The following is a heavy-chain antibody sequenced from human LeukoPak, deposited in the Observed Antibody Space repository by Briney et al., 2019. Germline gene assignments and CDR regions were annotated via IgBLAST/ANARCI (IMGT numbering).Heavy chain of an antibody. V-gene: IGHV3-30*03. CDR2: ISYDGSNQ. CDR1: GFTFSIYG. Sequence: SGGSLRLSCAASGFTFSIYGMHWVRQAPGKGLEWVAVISYDGSNQYYADSVKGRFTISRDNSKNQVYLAMNRLRAEDTGVYYCARDLGYSSGWWDVEYWGQGTLVTVSS. J-gene: IGHJ4*02. D-gene: IGHD6-19*01. CDR3: ARDLGYSSGWWDVEY.